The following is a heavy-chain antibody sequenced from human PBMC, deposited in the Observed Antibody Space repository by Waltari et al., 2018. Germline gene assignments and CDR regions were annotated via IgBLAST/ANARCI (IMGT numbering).Heavy chain of an antibody. CDR1: GGSISSYY. V-gene: IGHV4-59*01. CDR2: IYYSGST. CDR3: ARDMGSYGDYTRGWFDP. D-gene: IGHD4-17*01. Sequence: QVQLQESGPGLVKPSETLSLTCTVSGGSISSYYWSWIRQPPGKGLEWIGYIYYSGSTNYNPSLKSRVTISVDTSKNQFSLKLSSVTAADTAVYYCARDMGSYGDYTRGWFDPWGQGTLVTVSS. J-gene: IGHJ5*02.